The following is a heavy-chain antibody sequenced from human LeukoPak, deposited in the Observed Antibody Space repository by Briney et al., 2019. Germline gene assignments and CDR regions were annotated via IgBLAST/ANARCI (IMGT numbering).Heavy chain of an antibody. CDR1: GFTFNRHW. CDR2: IRQDGNEI. V-gene: IGHV3-7*01. Sequence: GGSLRLSCAASGFTFNRHWMSWVRQAPGKGLEWVATIRQDGNEIHYVDSVKGRFIISRDNAKNTLYLQMNSLRAEDTAVYYCAKDPDSSGWYVMYYFDYWGQGTLVTVSS. CDR3: AKDPDSSGWYVMYYFDY. J-gene: IGHJ4*02. D-gene: IGHD6-19*01.